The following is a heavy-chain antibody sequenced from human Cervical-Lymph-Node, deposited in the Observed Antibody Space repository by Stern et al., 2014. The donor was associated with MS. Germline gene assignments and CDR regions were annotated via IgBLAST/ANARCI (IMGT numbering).Heavy chain of an antibody. CDR2: MYYSGSGTT. Sequence: VQLLESGPGLVRPSETLSLTCTVSGGSISSYYWSWIRQPPGQGLEWIGYMYYSGSGTTNYNPSLKSRVTISVDTSKNQFSLKMSSVTAADTAVYFCARSGISWLEVDYWGQGTLVTVSS. D-gene: IGHD6-13*01. V-gene: IGHV4-59*01. J-gene: IGHJ4*02. CDR3: ARSGISWLEVDY. CDR1: GGSISSYY.